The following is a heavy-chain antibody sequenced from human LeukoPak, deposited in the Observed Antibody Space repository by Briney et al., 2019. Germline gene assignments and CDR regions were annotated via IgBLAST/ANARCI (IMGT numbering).Heavy chain of an antibody. CDR3: ARDLCFPGSRRGYSYGCPPAF. CDR1: GFTCSTYA. V-gene: IGHV3-48*04. Sequence: GGSLRLSCAASGFTCSTYAMNWVRQVPGKGLEWISYISSSRGNAIHYADSVRGRFTISRDDAKNSLYLQMNSLRAEDTAVYYCARDLCFPGSRRGYSYGCPPAFWGQGTLVTVSS. D-gene: IGHD5-18*01. CDR2: ISSSRGNAI. J-gene: IGHJ4*02.